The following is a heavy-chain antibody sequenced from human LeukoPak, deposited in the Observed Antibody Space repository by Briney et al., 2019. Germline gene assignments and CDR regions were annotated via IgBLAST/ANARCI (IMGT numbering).Heavy chain of an antibody. D-gene: IGHD3-3*01. CDR1: VGSISSSSYY. CDR2: IYYSGST. J-gene: IGHJ4*02. V-gene: IGHV4-39*01. CDR3: ARHGVVVVRVY. Sequence: PSETPSLTCTVSVGSISSSSYYWGWIRQPPGKGLEWIGSIYYSGSTYYNPSLKSRVTISVDTSKNQFSLKLSSVTAADTAVYYCARHGVVVVRVYWGQGTLVTLSS.